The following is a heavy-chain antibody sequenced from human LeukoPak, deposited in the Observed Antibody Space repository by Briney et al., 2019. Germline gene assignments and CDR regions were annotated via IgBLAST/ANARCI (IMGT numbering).Heavy chain of an antibody. D-gene: IGHD6-13*01. Sequence: GGSLRLSCDASEFIFSDYDMNWVRQAPGKGLEWVAHISASGRTNYYADSVKGRFTISRDNAKNSLYLQMNSLRAEDTAVYYCARDRQQLILGWFDPWGQGTLVTVSS. CDR2: ISASGRTN. CDR3: ARDRQQLILGWFDP. CDR1: EFIFSDYD. J-gene: IGHJ5*02. V-gene: IGHV3-48*03.